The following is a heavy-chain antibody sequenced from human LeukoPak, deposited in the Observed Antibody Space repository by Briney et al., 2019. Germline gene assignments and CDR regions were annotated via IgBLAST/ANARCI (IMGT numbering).Heavy chain of an antibody. D-gene: IGHD4-23*01. Sequence: SVKVSCKASGYTFTSYDINWVRQAPGQGLEWMGGIIPIFGTANYAQKFQGRVTITADESTSTAYMELSSLRSEDTAVYYCARGSRLTTVAPSFDYWGQGTLVTVSS. V-gene: IGHV1-69*13. CDR3: ARGSRLTTVAPSFDY. J-gene: IGHJ4*02. CDR1: GYTFTSYD. CDR2: IIPIFGTA.